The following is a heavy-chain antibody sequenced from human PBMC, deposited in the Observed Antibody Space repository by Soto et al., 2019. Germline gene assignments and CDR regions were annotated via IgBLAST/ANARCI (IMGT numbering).Heavy chain of an antibody. CDR1: GGSFSGYH. J-gene: IGHJ5*02. V-gene: IGHV4-34*01. CDR2: INHSGST. CDR3: AIRLELRSLNWFDP. D-gene: IGHD1-7*01. Sequence: SETLSLTCAVYGGSFSGYHWSWIRHPPGKGLEWIGEINHSGSTNYNPSLKSRVTISVDTSKNQFSLKLSSVTAADTAVYYCAIRLELRSLNWFDPWGQGTLVT.